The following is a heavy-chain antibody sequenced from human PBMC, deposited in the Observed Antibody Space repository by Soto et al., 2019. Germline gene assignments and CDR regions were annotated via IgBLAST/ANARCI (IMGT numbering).Heavy chain of an antibody. J-gene: IGHJ4*02. CDR2: IYYSGST. D-gene: IGHD2-21*01. CDR3: ARGIDYFDY. Sequence: SETMYLTCTVSGGSISSYYLSWIRQPPGKGLEWIGYIYYSGSTNYNPSLKSRITISVDTSKNQFSLKLSSVIAADTAVYYCARGIDYFDYWGQGTLVTVSS. CDR1: GGSISSYY. V-gene: IGHV4-59*01.